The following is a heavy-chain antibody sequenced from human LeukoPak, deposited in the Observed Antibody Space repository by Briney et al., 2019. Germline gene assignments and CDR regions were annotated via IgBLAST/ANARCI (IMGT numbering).Heavy chain of an antibody. J-gene: IGHJ4*02. CDR1: GGSISSSSYY. Sequence: SETLSLTCTVSGGSISSSSYYWGWIRQPPGKGLEWIGSIYYSGSTYYNPSLKSRVTISVDMSKNQFSLKLSSVTAADTAVYYCARGRSSGYYTEFDYWGQGTLVTVSS. V-gene: IGHV4-39*07. CDR2: IYYSGST. D-gene: IGHD3-22*01. CDR3: ARGRSSGYYTEFDY.